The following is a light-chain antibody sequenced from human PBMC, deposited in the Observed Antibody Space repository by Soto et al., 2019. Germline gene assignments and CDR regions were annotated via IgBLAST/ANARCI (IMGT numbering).Light chain of an antibody. CDR1: QNIDNW. Sequence: DVQMTQSPSTLSASVGDRVTITCRASQNIDNWXAWYQQKPRKAPKLLIYKASSLESGVPSRFSGSGSGTEFTLTXXSXXPXXXXXXXXXXXXXYSVXSXGQGTKVEIK. J-gene: IGKJ1*01. CDR3: XXXXXYSVXS. CDR2: KAS. V-gene: IGKV1-5*03.